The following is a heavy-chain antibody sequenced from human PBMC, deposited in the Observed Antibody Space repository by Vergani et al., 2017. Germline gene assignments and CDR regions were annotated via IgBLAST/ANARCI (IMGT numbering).Heavy chain of an antibody. D-gene: IGHD5-12*01. CDR1: GGSISSGGYY. Sequence: QVQLQESGPGLVKPSQTLSLTCTVSGGSISSGGYYWSWIRQHPGKGLEWIGYIYYSGSTYYNPSLKSRVTISVDTSKNQFSLKLSSVTAADTAVYYCARGLVARYYYYYYVMDVWGQGTTVTVSS. CDR3: ARGLVARYYYYYYVMDV. J-gene: IGHJ6*02. CDR2: IYYSGST. V-gene: IGHV4-31*03.